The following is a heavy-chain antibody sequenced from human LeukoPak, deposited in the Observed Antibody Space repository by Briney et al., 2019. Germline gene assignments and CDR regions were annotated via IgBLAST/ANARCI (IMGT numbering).Heavy chain of an antibody. CDR3: ARESRQQLVRVVNY. CDR1: GFTFSSFS. J-gene: IGHJ4*02. V-gene: IGHV3-48*04. D-gene: IGHD6-13*01. CDR2: ISSSSSTI. Sequence: GESLRLSCAASGFTFSSFSMSWVRQAPGKGLEWVSYISSSSSTIYYADSVKGRFTISRDNAKNSLYLQMNSLRAEDTAVYYCARESRQQLVRVVNYWGQGTLVTVSS.